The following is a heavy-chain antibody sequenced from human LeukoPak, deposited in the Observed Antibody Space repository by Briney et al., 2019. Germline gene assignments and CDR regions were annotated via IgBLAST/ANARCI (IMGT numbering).Heavy chain of an antibody. J-gene: IGHJ4*02. CDR3: AKVQGYYDSSGYRYYFEY. CDR1: GFSLSSYW. CDR2: IRYDGSNK. D-gene: IGHD3-22*01. V-gene: IGHV3-30*02. Sequence: GGSLRLSCAASGFSLSSYWMSWVRQAPGKGLEWVAFIRYDGSNKNYADSVKGRFTISRDNSKNTLYLQMNSLRAEDTAVYYCAKVQGYYDSSGYRYYFEYWGQGTLVTVSS.